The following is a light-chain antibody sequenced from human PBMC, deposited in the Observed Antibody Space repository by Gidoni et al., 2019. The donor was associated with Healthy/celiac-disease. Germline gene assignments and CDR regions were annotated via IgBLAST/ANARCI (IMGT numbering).Light chain of an antibody. CDR2: AAS. CDR3: QQSYSTPLT. J-gene: IGKJ4*01. Sequence: DIQMTQSPSSLSASVGDRVTITCRASQSISSYLNWYQQKPGKAPKLLIYAASSLQSGVPSRFSGSGSGTDFKLTISSLQHEDFATYYCQQSYSTPLTFGGGTKVEIK. V-gene: IGKV1-39*01. CDR1: QSISSY.